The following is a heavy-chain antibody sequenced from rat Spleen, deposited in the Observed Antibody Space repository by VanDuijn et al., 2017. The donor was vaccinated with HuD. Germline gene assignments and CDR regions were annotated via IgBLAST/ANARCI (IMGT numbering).Heavy chain of an antibody. CDR1: GFTFSNYG. Sequence: EVQLVESGGGLVQPGRSLKLSCAASGFTFSNYGMNWIRQAPTKGLEWVASISPSGGSTHYRDSVKGRFTISRDNAENIVYLQMNSLKSEDTATYYCAVAGYGYWGQGVMVTVSS. CDR3: AVAGYGY. J-gene: IGHJ2*01. D-gene: IGHD1-7*01. V-gene: IGHV5-19*01. CDR2: ISPSGGST.